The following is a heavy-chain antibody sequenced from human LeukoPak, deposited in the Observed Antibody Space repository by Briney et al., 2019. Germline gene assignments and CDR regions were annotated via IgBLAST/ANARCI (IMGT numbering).Heavy chain of an antibody. J-gene: IGHJ5*02. CDR2: ISAYNGNT. CDR1: GYTFTGYY. CDR3: AREQQLRSWFDP. D-gene: IGHD6-13*01. Sequence: EASVKVSCKASGYTFTGYYMHWVRQAPGQGLEWMGWISAYNGNTNYAQKLQGRVTMTTDTSTSTAYMELRSLRSDDTAVYYCAREQQLRSWFDPWGQGTLVTVSS. V-gene: IGHV1-18*04.